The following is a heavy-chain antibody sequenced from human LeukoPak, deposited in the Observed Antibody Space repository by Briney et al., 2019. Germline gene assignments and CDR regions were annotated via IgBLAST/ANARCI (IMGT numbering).Heavy chain of an antibody. CDR1: GYTFTTFG. D-gene: IGHD6-13*01. CDR2: INPNSGGT. J-gene: IGHJ5*02. CDR3: ARAVMYSSTAVWFDP. V-gene: IGHV1-2*02. Sequence: ASVKVPCKTSGYTFTTFGICWVRQAPGQGLEWMGWINPNSGGTNYAQKFQGRVTMTRDTSISTAYMELSRLRSDDTAVYYCARAVMYSSTAVWFDPWGQGTLVTVSS.